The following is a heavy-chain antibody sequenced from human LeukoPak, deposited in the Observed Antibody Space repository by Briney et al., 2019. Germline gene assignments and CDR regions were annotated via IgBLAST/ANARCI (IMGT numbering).Heavy chain of an antibody. D-gene: IGHD3-10*01. CDR1: RFLFNTYW. Sequence: GGSLRLSCAASRFLFNTYWMHWVRQAPGKGLVWVSRINSDGSKTSHADSMKGRFTISRDNAKNTLYLQMNGLRAEDTAVYYCAREGSLEYYFDYWGRGTLVTVSS. CDR3: AREGSLEYYFDY. J-gene: IGHJ4*02. CDR2: INSDGSKT. V-gene: IGHV3-74*01.